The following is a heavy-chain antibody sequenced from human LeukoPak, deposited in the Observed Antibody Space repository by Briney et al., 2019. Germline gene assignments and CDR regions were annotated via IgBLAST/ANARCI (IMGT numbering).Heavy chain of an antibody. Sequence: PGGSLRLSCAASGFTFSSYGMHWVRQAPGKGLEWVAVISYDGSNKYYADSVKGRFTISRDNSKNTLYLQMNSLRAEDTAVYYCAKDPDGYNFDWYFDLWGRGTLVTVSS. J-gene: IGHJ2*01. CDR1: GFTFSSYG. V-gene: IGHV3-30*18. D-gene: IGHD5-24*01. CDR2: ISYDGSNK. CDR3: AKDPDGYNFDWYFDL.